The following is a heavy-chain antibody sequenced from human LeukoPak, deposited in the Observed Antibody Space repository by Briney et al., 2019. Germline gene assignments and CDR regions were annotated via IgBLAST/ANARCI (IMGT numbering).Heavy chain of an antibody. Sequence: SETLSLTCTVSGGAISSYYWSWIRQSPGKGLEWIGYIYYSGSTNYNPSLKSRVTISVDTSKNQFSLKLSSVTAADTAVYYCARGRTWFDPWGQGTLVTVSS. CDR3: ARGRTWFDP. J-gene: IGHJ5*02. V-gene: IGHV4-59*01. CDR1: GGAISSYY. CDR2: IYYSGST.